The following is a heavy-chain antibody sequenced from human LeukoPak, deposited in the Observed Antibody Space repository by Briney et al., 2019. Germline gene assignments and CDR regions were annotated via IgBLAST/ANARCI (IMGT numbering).Heavy chain of an antibody. D-gene: IGHD1-26*01. CDR2: ISGSGGRT. CDR3: ARDLLPLGGTLGNWFDP. Sequence: GGSLRLSCVASGFTFNSYNINRVRQAPGKGLEWVSHISGSGGRTFHTDSVKGRFTISRDNSMNTLFLQMNSLRVDDTAVYYCARDLLPLGGTLGNWFDPWGQGTLVTVSS. V-gene: IGHV3-23*01. J-gene: IGHJ5*02. CDR1: GFTFNSYN.